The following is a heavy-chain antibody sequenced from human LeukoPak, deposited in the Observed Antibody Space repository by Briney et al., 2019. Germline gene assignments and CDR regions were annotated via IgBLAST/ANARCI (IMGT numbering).Heavy chain of an antibody. J-gene: IGHJ4*02. Sequence: ASVKVSCKASGYTFTSYGISWVRQAPGQGLEWMGWISAHNGNTNYAQKLQGRVTMTTDTSTSTAYMELRSLRSDDTAVYYCARDPGYYDFWSGPPYYFDYWGQGTLVTVSS. CDR2: ISAHNGNT. CDR1: GYTFTSYG. D-gene: IGHD3-3*01. V-gene: IGHV1-18*01. CDR3: ARDPGYYDFWSGPPYYFDY.